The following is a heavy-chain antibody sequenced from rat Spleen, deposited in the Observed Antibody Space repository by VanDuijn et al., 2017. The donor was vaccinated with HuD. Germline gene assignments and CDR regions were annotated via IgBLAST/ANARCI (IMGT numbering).Heavy chain of an antibody. CDR3: ARPDYGYPFAY. Sequence: EVQLVESGGGLVQPGRSLKLSCAASGFTFSDYSMAWVRQAPKKGLEWVATISYDGSGTYYRDSVKGRFTISRDTAKSTLYLQMDSLRSEDTATYYCARPDYGYPFAYWGQGTLVTVS. J-gene: IGHJ3*01. D-gene: IGHD1-7*01. CDR2: ISYDGSGT. CDR1: GFTFSDYS. V-gene: IGHV5-7*01.